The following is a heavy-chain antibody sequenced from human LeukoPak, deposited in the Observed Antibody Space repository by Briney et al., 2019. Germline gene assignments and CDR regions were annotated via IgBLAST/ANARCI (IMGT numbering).Heavy chain of an antibody. Sequence: GGSLRLSCAASGFTFSSYEMNWVRQAPGKGLEWVSYISSSGSTIYYADSVKGRFTISRDNAKNSLYLQMNSLRAEDTAVYYCAKDLGYCSGGSCSYFDYWGQGTLVTVSS. CDR3: AKDLGYCSGGSCSYFDY. CDR1: GFTFSSYE. D-gene: IGHD2-15*01. J-gene: IGHJ4*02. V-gene: IGHV3-48*03. CDR2: ISSSGSTI.